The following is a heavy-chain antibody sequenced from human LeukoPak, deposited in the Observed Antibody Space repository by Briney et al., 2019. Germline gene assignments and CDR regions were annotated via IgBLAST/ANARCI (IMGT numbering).Heavy chain of an antibody. Sequence: GGSLRLSCAASVFTFSDYYMSWIRQAPGKGLEWVSYISSSGSTIYYADSVKGRFTISRDNAKNSLYLQMNSLRAEDTAVYYCAKLMGRGLNWFDPWGQGTLVTVSS. CDR3: AKLMGRGLNWFDP. V-gene: IGHV3-11*01. J-gene: IGHJ5*02. CDR2: ISSSGSTI. CDR1: VFTFSDYY. D-gene: IGHD2-8*01.